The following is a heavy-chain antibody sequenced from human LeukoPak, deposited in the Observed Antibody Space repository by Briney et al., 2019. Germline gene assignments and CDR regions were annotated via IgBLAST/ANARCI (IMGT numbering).Heavy chain of an antibody. CDR1: GFTFSSFW. CDR2: ISGFTSTI. V-gene: IGHV3-48*02. CDR3: TRDAATAGTYWYFDL. Sequence: GGSLILSCAASGFTFSSFWMTWVRQAPGRGLEWISYISGFTSTIYYADSVKGRFTISRDNGKNSLYLQMNSLGDEDTALYYCTRDAATAGTYWYFDLWGRGTLVTVSS. J-gene: IGHJ2*01. D-gene: IGHD6-13*01.